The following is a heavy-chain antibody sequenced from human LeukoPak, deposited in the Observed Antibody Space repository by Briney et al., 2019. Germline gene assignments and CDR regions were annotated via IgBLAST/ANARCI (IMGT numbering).Heavy chain of an antibody. CDR1: GFTFSSYA. D-gene: IGHD6-13*01. J-gene: IGHJ4*02. Sequence: GGSLRLSCAVSGFTFSSYAMHWVRQAPGKGLEWVAVISYDGSNKYYADSVKGRFTVSRDNSKNTLDLQMNSLRAEDTAVYYCARDITAAGHFDYWGQGTLVTVSS. CDR3: ARDITAAGHFDY. V-gene: IGHV3-30-3*01. CDR2: ISYDGSNK.